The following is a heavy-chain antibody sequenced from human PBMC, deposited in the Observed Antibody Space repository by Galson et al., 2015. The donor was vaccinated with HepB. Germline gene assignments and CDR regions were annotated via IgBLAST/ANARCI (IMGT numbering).Heavy chain of an antibody. CDR2: ISYDGSNK. CDR3: ARESFYGEYGMDV. J-gene: IGHJ6*02. Sequence: SLRLSCAASGFTFSSYAMHWVRQAPGKGLEWVAVISYDGSNKYYADSVKGRFTISRDNSKNTLYLQMNSLRAEDTAVYYCARESFYGEYGMDVWGQGTTVTVSS. D-gene: IGHD4-17*01. V-gene: IGHV3-30-3*01. CDR1: GFTFSSYA.